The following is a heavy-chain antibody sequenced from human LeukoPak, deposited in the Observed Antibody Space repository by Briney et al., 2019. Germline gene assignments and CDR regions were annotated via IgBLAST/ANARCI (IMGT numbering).Heavy chain of an antibody. V-gene: IGHV1-46*01. D-gene: IGHD6-19*01. CDR1: GYTFTSYY. CDR2: INPSGGST. CDR3: ARDPSRSSGWYWFDP. J-gene: IGHJ5*02. Sequence: ASVKVSCKASGYTFTSYYMHWVRQAPGQGLEWMGIINPSGGSTSYAQKFQGRVTMTRDMSTSTVYMELSSLRSEDTAVYYCARDPSRSSGWYWFDPWGQGTLVTVSS.